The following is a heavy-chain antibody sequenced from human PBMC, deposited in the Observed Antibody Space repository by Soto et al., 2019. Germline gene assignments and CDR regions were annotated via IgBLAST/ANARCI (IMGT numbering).Heavy chain of an antibody. CDR2: INHSGST. Sequence: KTSETLSLTCPVDGGSFSGYYWSWIRQPPGKGLEWIGEINHSGSTNYNPSLKSRVTISVDTSKNQFSLKLSSVTAADTAVYYCASLIAAARGRGMDVWGQGTTVTVSS. J-gene: IGHJ6*02. CDR1: GGSFSGYY. CDR3: ASLIAAARGRGMDV. V-gene: IGHV4-34*01. D-gene: IGHD6-13*01.